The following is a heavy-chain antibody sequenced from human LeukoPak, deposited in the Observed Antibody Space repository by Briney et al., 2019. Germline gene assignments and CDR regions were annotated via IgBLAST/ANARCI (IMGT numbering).Heavy chain of an antibody. CDR2: IYHSGTT. V-gene: IGHV4-38-2*02. D-gene: IGHD4-17*01. CDR3: ARDYGDYYFDY. Sequence: PSETLSLTCTVSGYAITRGHFWGWIRQSPGKGLEWMGSIYHSGTTYYNPSLKRRVTMSVDTSKNQFSLRLSSVTAADTDVYYCARDYGDYYFDYWGQGALVTVSS. CDR1: GYAITRGHF. J-gene: IGHJ4*02.